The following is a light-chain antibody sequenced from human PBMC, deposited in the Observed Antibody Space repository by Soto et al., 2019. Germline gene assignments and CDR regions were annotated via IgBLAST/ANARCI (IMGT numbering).Light chain of an antibody. CDR3: QQYNSFSKT. Sequence: DIQLTQSPSFLSASVGDRVTITCRASQSIAYWLAWYQQKPGKAPNLLIYAASTLETGVPSRFSGSGYGTEFTLTIASLQPDDSATYYCQQYNSFSKTFGRGTKV. V-gene: IGKV1-5*01. J-gene: IGKJ1*01. CDR2: AAS. CDR1: QSIAYW.